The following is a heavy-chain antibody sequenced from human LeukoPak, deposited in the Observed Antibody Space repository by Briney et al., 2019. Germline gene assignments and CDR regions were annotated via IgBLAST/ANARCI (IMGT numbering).Heavy chain of an antibody. CDR3: ARHKGPHIARIVLRNNWFDS. CDR2: IYYSGSS. D-gene: IGHD3-22*01. J-gene: IGHJ5*01. V-gene: IGHV4-39*01. Sequence: SETLSLTCAVSGGSISSNSYYWGWIRQPPGKGLEWIGSIYYSGSSYYNPSLKSRVTISVDTSKNQFSLKLSSVTAADTAVYYCARHKGPHIARIVLRNNWFDSWGQGILVIVSS. CDR1: GGSISSNSYY.